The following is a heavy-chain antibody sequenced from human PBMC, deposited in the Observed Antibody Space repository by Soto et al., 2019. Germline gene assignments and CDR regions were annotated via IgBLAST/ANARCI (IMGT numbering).Heavy chain of an antibody. J-gene: IGHJ4*02. Sequence: ASVKVSCKASGYTFTSYGISWVRQAPGQGLEWMGWISAYNGNTNYAQKLQGRVTMTTDTSTSTAYMELRSLRSDDTAVYYCARDLGPYYYDSSGYYGDYWGQGTLVTVSS. V-gene: IGHV1-18*01. CDR3: ARDLGPYYYDSSGYYGDY. CDR1: GYTFTSYG. CDR2: ISAYNGNT. D-gene: IGHD3-22*01.